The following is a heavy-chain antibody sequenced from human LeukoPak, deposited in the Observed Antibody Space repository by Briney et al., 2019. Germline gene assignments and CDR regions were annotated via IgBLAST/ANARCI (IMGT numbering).Heavy chain of an antibody. D-gene: IGHD3-22*01. Sequence: GGSLRLSCAASGFTFSSYSMNWVRQAPGKGLEWVSYISSSSSTIYYADSVKGRFTISRDNAKNSLYLQMNSLRAEDTAVYYCARDYYDSSGYYSLGDYWGQGTLVTVSS. J-gene: IGHJ4*02. CDR2: ISSSSSTI. CDR3: ARDYYDSSGYYSLGDY. V-gene: IGHV3-48*04. CDR1: GFTFSSYS.